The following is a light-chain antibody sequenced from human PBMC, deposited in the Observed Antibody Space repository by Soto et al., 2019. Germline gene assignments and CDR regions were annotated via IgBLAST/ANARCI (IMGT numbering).Light chain of an antibody. CDR3: QKYNSAPKT. V-gene: IGKV1-27*01. CDR2: AAS. Sequence: DIQMTQSPSSLSASVGDRVTITCRASQDISNYLAWYQQKPGKGPKLLIYAASTLQSGVPSRFSGSGSGTDFTLTISSLQPEDFASYYCQKYNSAPKTFGQGTKVEIK. CDR1: QDISNY. J-gene: IGKJ1*01.